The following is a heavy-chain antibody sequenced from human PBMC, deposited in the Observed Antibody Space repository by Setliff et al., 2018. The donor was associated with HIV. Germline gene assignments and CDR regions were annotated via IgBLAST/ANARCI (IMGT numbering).Heavy chain of an antibody. D-gene: IGHD4-4*01. V-gene: IGHV4-34*01. CDR3: ARGNSNWRRLWGY. J-gene: IGHJ4*02. CDR1: GGSFSGYY. Sequence: SETLSLTCAVYGGSFSGYYWSWIRQPPGKGLEWIGEINHSGSTNYNPSLKSRVTISVDTSKNHFSLKLSSVTAADTAVYYWARGNSNWRRLWGYWGQGTRVTVSS. CDR2: INHSGST.